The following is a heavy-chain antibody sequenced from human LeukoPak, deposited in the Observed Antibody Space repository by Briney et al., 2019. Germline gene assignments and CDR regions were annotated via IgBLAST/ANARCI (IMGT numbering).Heavy chain of an antibody. Sequence: ASVKVSCKASGGTFSSYAISWVRQAPGQGLEWMGGITPIFGTANYAQKFQGRVTITADESTSTAYMELSSLRSEDTAVYYCARDVILSYGMDVWGQGTTVTVSS. CDR2: ITPIFGTA. D-gene: IGHD3-10*01. CDR1: GGTFSSYA. CDR3: ARDVILSYGMDV. V-gene: IGHV1-69*13. J-gene: IGHJ6*02.